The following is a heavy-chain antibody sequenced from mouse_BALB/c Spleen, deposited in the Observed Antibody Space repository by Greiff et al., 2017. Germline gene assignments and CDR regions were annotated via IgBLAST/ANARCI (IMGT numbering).Heavy chain of an antibody. J-gene: IGHJ2*01. CDR1: GISITTGNYR. D-gene: IGHD2-4*01. V-gene: IGHV3-5*02. Sequence: EVQRVESGPGLVKPSQTVSLTCTVTGISITTGNYRWSWIRQFPGNKLEWIGYIYYSGTITYNPSLTSRTTITRDTSKNQFFLEMNSLTAEDTATYYCAREGGYYDYDYFDYWGQGTTLTVSS. CDR3: AREGGYYDYDYFDY. CDR2: IYYSGTI.